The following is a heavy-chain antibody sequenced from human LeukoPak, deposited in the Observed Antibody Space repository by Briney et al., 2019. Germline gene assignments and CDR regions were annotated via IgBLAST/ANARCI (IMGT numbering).Heavy chain of an antibody. CDR2: INHSGST. V-gene: IGHV4-34*01. J-gene: IGHJ4*02. D-gene: IGHD3-22*01. CDR3: ARGPPYYYDSSGSLDY. CDR1: GGSFSGYY. Sequence: SETLSLTYAVYGGSFSGYYWSWIRQPPGKGLEWIGEINHSGSTNYNPSLKSRVTISVDTSKNQFSLKLSSVTAADTAVYYCARGPPYYYDSSGSLDYWGQGTLVTVSS.